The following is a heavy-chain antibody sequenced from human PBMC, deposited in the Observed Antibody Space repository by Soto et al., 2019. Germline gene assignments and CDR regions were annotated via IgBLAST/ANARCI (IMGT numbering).Heavy chain of an antibody. CDR3: ALGRGLVRSAFDI. D-gene: IGHD6-19*01. J-gene: IGHJ3*02. CDR1: GFTFDDYA. CDR2: ISWNSGSI. Sequence: EVQLVESGGGLVQPGRSLRLSCAASGFTFDDYAMHWVRQAPGKGLEWVSGISWNSGSIGYADSVKGRFTISRDNAKNSLYLQMNSLRAEDTALYYCALGRGLVRSAFDIWGQGTMVTVSS. V-gene: IGHV3-9*01.